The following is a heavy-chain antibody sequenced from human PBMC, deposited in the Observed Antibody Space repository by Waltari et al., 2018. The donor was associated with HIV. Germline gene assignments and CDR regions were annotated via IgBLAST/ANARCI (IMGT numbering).Heavy chain of an antibody. V-gene: IGHV3-7*01. CDR1: GFTFSLYW. D-gene: IGHD2-8*01. Sequence: EVQLVESGGGLVQPGGSLRLSCAASGFTFSLYWMSWVRQAPGKVLEWVANIKQDGSEKHYVDSVKGRFTISRDNAKKSLYLQMNSLRAEDTAVYYCARMGLMMYAIGAFDIWGQGTMVTVSS. J-gene: IGHJ3*02. CDR2: IKQDGSEK. CDR3: ARMGLMMYAIGAFDI.